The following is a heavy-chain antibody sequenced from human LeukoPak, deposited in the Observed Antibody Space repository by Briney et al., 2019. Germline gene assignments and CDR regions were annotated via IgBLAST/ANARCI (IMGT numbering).Heavy chain of an antibody. J-gene: IGHJ4*02. V-gene: IGHV3-23*01. D-gene: IGHD7-27*01. CDR1: GFTFSSYT. CDR3: AKDGGLWVSAHWGDS. Sequence: GGSLRLSCAASGFTFSSYTMSWVRQAPGKGLEWVSTITTSDGNTYYADSVKGRFTVSRDNSKNTLFLQMNSLRAEDTAVYYCAKDGGLWVSAHWGDSWGRGTLVTVSS. CDR2: ITTSDGNT.